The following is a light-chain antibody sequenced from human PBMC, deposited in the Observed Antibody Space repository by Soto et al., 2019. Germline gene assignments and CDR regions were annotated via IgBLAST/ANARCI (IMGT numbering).Light chain of an antibody. V-gene: IGKV1-33*01. Sequence: IQMTQSPSTLSSSVGDRVTITCQASQDIQKSLNWFQQKPGKAPKILIFAASNLETGVPSKFSGSGSGTDFTFTISSLQPEDIATYYCQQYDNIPITFGQGTRLE. CDR3: QQYDNIPIT. CDR2: AAS. J-gene: IGKJ5*01. CDR1: QDIQKS.